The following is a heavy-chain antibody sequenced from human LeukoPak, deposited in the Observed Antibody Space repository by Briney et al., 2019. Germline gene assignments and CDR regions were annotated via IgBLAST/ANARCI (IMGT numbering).Heavy chain of an antibody. CDR1: GFTFSSYG. CDR2: INWNSGTI. CDR3: AKDREVWISDGFDM. V-gene: IGHV3-9*01. D-gene: IGHD1-1*01. J-gene: IGHJ3*02. Sequence: PGGSLRLSCAASGFTFSSYGMHWVRQAPGKGLEWVSGINWNSGTIGYADSVKGRFTMSRDNANNFVFLQMNSLRSEDTALYYCAKDREVWISDGFDMWGQGTMVTVSS.